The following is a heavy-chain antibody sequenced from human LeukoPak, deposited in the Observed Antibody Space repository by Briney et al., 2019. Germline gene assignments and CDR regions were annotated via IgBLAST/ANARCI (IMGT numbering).Heavy chain of an antibody. D-gene: IGHD2-2*01. J-gene: IGHJ6*03. CDR1: GFTFSGYS. CDR2: ISTSSSYI. CDR3: ARVRRPRYCSTTSCYLSYYYMDV. V-gene: IGHV3-21*04. Sequence: GGSLRLSCGASGFTFSGYSMNWVRQAPGKGLEWVSSISTSSSYIYYADSVKGRFTISRDNAKKSLYLQMNSLRAEDTAVYYCARVRRPRYCSTTSCYLSYYYMDVWGEGTTVTISS.